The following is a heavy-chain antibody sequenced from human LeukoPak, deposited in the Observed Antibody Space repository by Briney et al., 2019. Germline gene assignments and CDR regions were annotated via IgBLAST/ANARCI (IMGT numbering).Heavy chain of an antibody. CDR1: GYTFTSYY. D-gene: IGHD7-27*01. J-gene: IGHJ4*02. CDR2: INPSGGST. V-gene: IGHV1-46*01. CDR3: ARDLNWEFDY. Sequence: ASAKVSCKTSGYTFTSYYMHWVRQAPGQGLEWMGIINPSGGSTSYAQKFQGRVTMTRDTSTSTVYMELSSLRSEDTAVYYCARDLNWEFDYWGQGTLVTVSS.